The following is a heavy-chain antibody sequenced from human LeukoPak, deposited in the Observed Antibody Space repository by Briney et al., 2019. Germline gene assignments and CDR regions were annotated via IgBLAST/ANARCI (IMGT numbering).Heavy chain of an antibody. Sequence: PSETLSLTCAVYGGSFSGYYWSWIRQPPGKGLEWIGEINHSGSTNYNPSLKSRVTISVDTSKNQFSLKLSSVTAADTAVYCCVRGPVIVGATPFDYWGQGTLVTVSS. CDR1: GGSFSGYY. V-gene: IGHV4-34*01. J-gene: IGHJ4*02. CDR2: INHSGST. CDR3: VRGPVIVGATPFDY. D-gene: IGHD1-26*01.